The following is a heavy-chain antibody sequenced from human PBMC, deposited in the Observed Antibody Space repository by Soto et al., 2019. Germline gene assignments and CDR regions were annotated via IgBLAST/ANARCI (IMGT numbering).Heavy chain of an antibody. CDR2: IYSGGST. CDR3: AGRVGATNYGMDV. V-gene: IGHV3-53*01. Sequence: LRLSWAASEFTVSSNYMNWVRQAPGKGLECVSTIYSGGSTYYADSVKGRFTISRDNSKNTLYLQMNNLRAEDTAVYYCAGRVGATNYGMDVWGQGTTVTVSS. J-gene: IGHJ6*02. D-gene: IGHD1-26*01. CDR1: EFTVSSNY.